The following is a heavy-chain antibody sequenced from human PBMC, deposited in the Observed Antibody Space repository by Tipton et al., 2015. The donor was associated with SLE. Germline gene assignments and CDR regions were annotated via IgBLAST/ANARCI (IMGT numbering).Heavy chain of an antibody. CDR3: ASSSGGEYFQH. V-gene: IGHV4-34*01. Sequence: LRLSCAVYGGSFSGYYWSWIRQPPGKGLEWIGEINHSGSTNYNPSLKSRVTISVDTSKNQFSLKLSSVTAADTAVYYCASSSGGEYFQHWGQGTLVTVSS. CDR2: INHSGST. D-gene: IGHD6-19*01. CDR1: GGSFSGYY. J-gene: IGHJ1*01.